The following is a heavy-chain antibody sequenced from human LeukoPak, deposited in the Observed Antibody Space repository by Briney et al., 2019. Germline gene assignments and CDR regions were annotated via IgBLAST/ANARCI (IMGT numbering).Heavy chain of an antibody. J-gene: IGHJ3*02. D-gene: IGHD6-19*01. V-gene: IGHV4-59*01. Sequence: PSETLSLTCTVSGGSISSYYWSWIRQPLGKGLEWIGYIYYSGSTNYNPSLKSRVTISVDTSKNQFSLKLSSVTAADTAVYYCAREADSSGWYGDAFDIWGQGTMVTVSS. CDR3: AREADSSGWYGDAFDI. CDR2: IYYSGST. CDR1: GGSISSYY.